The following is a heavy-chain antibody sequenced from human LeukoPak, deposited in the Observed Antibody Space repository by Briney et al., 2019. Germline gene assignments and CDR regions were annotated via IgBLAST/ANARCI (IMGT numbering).Heavy chain of an antibody. CDR2: ISGSGGST. V-gene: IGHV3-23*01. Sequence: GGSLRLSCAASGFTFSSYAMRWVRQAPGKGLEWVSAISGSGGSTYYADSVKGRFTISRDNSKNTLYLQMNSLRAEDTAVYYCAKCSVGRVTMVRGLSDYWGQGTLVTVSS. CDR3: AKCSVGRVTMVRGLSDY. CDR1: GFTFSSYA. D-gene: IGHD3-10*01. J-gene: IGHJ4*02.